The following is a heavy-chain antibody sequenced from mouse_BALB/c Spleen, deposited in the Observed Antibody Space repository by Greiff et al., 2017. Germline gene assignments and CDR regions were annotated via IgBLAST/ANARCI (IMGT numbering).Heavy chain of an antibody. J-gene: IGHJ3*01. V-gene: IGHV5-6-3*01. Sequence: EVQRVESGGGLVQPGGSRKLSCAASGFTFSSYGMSWVRQTPDKRLELVATINSNGGSTYYPDSVKGRFTISRDNAKNTLYLQMSSLKSEDTAMYYCAREIAYWGQGTLVTVSA. CDR2: INSNGGST. CDR1: GFTFSSYG. CDR3: AREIAY.